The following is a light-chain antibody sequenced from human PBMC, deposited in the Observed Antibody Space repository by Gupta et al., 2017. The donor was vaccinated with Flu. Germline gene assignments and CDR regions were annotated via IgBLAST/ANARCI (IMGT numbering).Light chain of an antibody. CDR1: QSVSSN. Sequence: EIVMTQSPATLSVSPGERATLSCRASQSVSSNLAWYQQKPGQAPRLLIYGASTRATGIPARFSGSGSGTEFTLTISSLQSEDFGVYYWQQFNYLVTFGQGTRLEIK. CDR2: GAS. J-gene: IGKJ5*01. V-gene: IGKV3-15*01. CDR3: QQFNYLVT.